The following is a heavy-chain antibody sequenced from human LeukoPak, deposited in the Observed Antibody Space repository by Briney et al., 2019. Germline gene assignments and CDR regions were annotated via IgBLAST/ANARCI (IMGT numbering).Heavy chain of an antibody. V-gene: IGHV3-23*01. D-gene: IGHD3-22*01. CDR3: AKDRYYYDSSGSQFDY. J-gene: IGHJ4*02. CDR1: GFTFSSYW. CDR2: ISGSGGST. Sequence: GGSLRLSCAASGFTFSSYWMSWVRQAPGKGLEWVSAISGSGGSTYYADSVKGRFTISRDNSKNTLYLQMNSLRAEDTAVYYCAKDRYYYDSSGSQFDYWGQGTLVTVSS.